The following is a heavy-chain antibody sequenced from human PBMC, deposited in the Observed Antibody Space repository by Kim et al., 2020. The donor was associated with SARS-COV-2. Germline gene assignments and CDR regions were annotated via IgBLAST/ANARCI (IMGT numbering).Heavy chain of an antibody. J-gene: IGHJ4*02. V-gene: IGHV3-48*03. CDR3: ARVYSSSSGKASAY. D-gene: IGHD6-6*01. CDR1: GFTFTTYE. Sequence: GGSLRLSCASSGFTFTTYEMNWVRQAPGKGLEWVSYISSSGTTIYYADSVKGRFTISRDNAKNSLFLQMISLRAEDTAVYYCARVYSSSSGKASAYWGQG. CDR2: ISSSGTTI.